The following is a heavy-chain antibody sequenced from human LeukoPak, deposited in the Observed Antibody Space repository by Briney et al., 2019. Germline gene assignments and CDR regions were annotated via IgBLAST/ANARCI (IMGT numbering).Heavy chain of an antibody. Sequence: ASETLSLTCAVSGYSISSGYYWGWIRQSPGRGLEWIGSISQSGGSSYNPSLKSRVTISVDTSKNQFSLNVRSVTASDTAVYYCARDCMTYYYDSSGLNWFDPWGQGTLVTVSS. CDR1: GYSISSGYY. D-gene: IGHD3-22*01. V-gene: IGHV4-38-2*02. CDR2: ISQSGGS. J-gene: IGHJ5*02. CDR3: ARDCMTYYYDSSGLNWFDP.